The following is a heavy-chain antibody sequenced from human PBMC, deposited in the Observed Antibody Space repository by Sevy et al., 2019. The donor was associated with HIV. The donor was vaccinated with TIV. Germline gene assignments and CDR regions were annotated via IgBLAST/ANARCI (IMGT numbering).Heavy chain of an antibody. Sequence: GGSLRLSCVASGFTFSSYDMHWVRQATGKGLEWVSAIGTAGDTYYPGSVKGRFTISRENAKNSLYLQMNSLRAGDTAVYYCARGHDYGDYGDYYYYYGMDVWGQGTTVTVSS. CDR3: ARGHDYGDYGDYYYYYGMDV. CDR1: GFTFSSYD. J-gene: IGHJ6*02. CDR2: IGTAGDT. V-gene: IGHV3-13*01. D-gene: IGHD4-17*01.